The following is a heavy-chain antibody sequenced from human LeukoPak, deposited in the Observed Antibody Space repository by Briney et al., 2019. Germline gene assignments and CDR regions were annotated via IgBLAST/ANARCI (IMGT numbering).Heavy chain of an antibody. Sequence: PSETLSLTCTVSGGSISSGGYYWSWIRQHPGKGLEWIGYIYYSGSTYYNPSLKSRVTISVDTSKNQFSLKLNSVTAADTAIYYCVRDRELTYWGPGTLVTVSS. CDR2: IYYSGST. D-gene: IGHD1-26*01. CDR3: VRDRELTY. J-gene: IGHJ4*02. CDR1: GGSISSGGYY. V-gene: IGHV4-31*03.